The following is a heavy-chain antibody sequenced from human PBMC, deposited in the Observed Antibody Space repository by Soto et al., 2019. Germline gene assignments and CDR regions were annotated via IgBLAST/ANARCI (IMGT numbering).Heavy chain of an antibody. V-gene: IGHV3-23*01. CDR1: GFTFSSYA. Sequence: GGSLRLSCAASGFTFSSYAMSWVRQAPGKGLEWVSAISGSGGSTYYADSVKGRFTISRDNSKHTLYLQMNSLIAEDTAVYYCATDQGYYGSGSYSFDYWGQGTLVTVSS. CDR3: ATDQGYYGSGSYSFDY. J-gene: IGHJ4*02. CDR2: ISGSGGST. D-gene: IGHD3-10*01.